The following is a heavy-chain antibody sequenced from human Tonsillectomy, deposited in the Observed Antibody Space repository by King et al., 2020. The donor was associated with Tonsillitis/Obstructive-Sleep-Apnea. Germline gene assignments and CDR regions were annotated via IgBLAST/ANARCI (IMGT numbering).Heavy chain of an antibody. CDR2: NNTNTGNP. D-gene: IGHD2-15*01. Sequence: QLVQSGSELKKPGASVKVSCKASGYTFTSYAMNWGRQAPGQGLEWMGWNNTNTGNPTYAQGFTGRFVFSLDTSVSTAYLQISSLKAEDTAVYYCARDIDVVVVAAIGHWGQGTLVTVSS. CDR1: GYTFTSYA. J-gene: IGHJ4*02. CDR3: ARDIDVVVVAAIGH. V-gene: IGHV7-4-1*02.